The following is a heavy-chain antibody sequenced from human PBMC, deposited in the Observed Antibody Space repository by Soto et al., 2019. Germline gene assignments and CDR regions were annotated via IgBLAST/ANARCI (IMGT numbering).Heavy chain of an antibody. CDR1: GYTFTSYG. D-gene: IGHD3-3*01. CDR2: ISAYNGNT. CDR3: ARDHLDLRFLEWYYGMDV. J-gene: IGHJ6*02. V-gene: IGHV1-18*04. Sequence: ASVKVSCKASGYTFTSYGISWVRQAPGQGLEWMGWISAYNGNTNYAQKLQGRVTMTTDTSTSTAYMELRSLRSDDTAVYYCARDHLDLRFLEWYYGMDVWGQGTTVTAP.